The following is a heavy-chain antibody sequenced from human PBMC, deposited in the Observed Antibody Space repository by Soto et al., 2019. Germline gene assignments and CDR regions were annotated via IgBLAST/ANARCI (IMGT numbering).Heavy chain of an antibody. Sequence: SETLSLTCAVYGGSFSCYYWSWIRQPPGKGLEWIGEINHSGSTNYNPSLKSRVTISVDTSKNQFSLKLSSVTAADTAVYYCAXGTTRGSYYYYYYGMDVWGLGTTVTVSS. CDR1: GGSFSCYY. D-gene: IGHD1-26*01. CDR2: INHSGST. V-gene: IGHV4-34*01. J-gene: IGHJ6*02. CDR3: AXGTTRGSYYYYYYGMDV.